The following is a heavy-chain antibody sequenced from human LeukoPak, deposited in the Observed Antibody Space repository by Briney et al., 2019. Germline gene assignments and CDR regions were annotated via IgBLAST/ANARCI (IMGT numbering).Heavy chain of an antibody. CDR1: GFTFSSYS. V-gene: IGHV3-21*01. Sequence: GGSLRLSCAASGFTFSSYSMNWVRQAPGEGLEWISSISSSSSYTYYADSVKGRFTISRDNAKNSLYLQMNSLRAEDTAVYYCARDRDPHVIGTTAIDYWGQGTLVTVSS. J-gene: IGHJ4*02. CDR3: ARDRDPHVIGTTAIDY. CDR2: ISSSSSYT. D-gene: IGHD1-1*01.